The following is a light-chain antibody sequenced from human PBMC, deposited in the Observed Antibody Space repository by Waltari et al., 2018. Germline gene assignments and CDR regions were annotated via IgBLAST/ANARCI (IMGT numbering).Light chain of an antibody. V-gene: IGKV1-39*01. CDR2: KAS. Sequence: IQMTQSPSSLSASVGDRVTITCRASENVNNYLNWYQQKPGKAPKLLIYKASTLQSGVPSRFSGSGSGTDYTFTISSLQSEDVATYYCQHNYGTPPSFGQGTKVEIK. CDR3: QHNYGTPPS. J-gene: IGKJ2*03. CDR1: ENVNNY.